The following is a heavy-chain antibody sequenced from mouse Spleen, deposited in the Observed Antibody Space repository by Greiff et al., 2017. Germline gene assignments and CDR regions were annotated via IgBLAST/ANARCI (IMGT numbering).Heavy chain of an antibody. J-gene: IGHJ4*01. V-gene: IGHV1-80*01. CDR3: ASGAPDE. Sequence: QVQLQQSGAELVTPGPSVNISCKASGYAFPSYWMYWVKQRPGQGLEWIGQIYPGAGATHYNGKFKGTATLTADQSSSTASLPLTRLTSAASPVFCWASGAPDEWGEGNSVTGSS. CDR2: IYPGAGAT. CDR1: GYAFPSYW.